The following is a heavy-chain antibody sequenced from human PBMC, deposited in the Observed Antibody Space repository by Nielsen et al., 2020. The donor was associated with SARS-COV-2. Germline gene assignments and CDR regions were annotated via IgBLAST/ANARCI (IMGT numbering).Heavy chain of an antibody. D-gene: IGHD2-15*01. CDR3: AREGWYCSGGSCFLHYFDY. Sequence: KGRFTISRDNAKNSLYLQMNSLRAEDTAVYYCAREGWYCSGGSCFLHYFDYWGQGTLVTVSS. V-gene: IGHV3-11*06. J-gene: IGHJ4*02.